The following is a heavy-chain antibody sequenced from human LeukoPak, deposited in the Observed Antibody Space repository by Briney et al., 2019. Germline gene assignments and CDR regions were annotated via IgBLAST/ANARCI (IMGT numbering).Heavy chain of an antibody. CDR1: GFTFSSYA. D-gene: IGHD1-14*01. CDR2: ISDSSDNT. J-gene: IGHJ4*02. V-gene: IGHV3-23*01. Sequence: SGGSLRLSCAASGFTFSSYAMSWVRQAPGEGLEWVSTISDSSDNTYYADSVKGRFITSRDNSKNTLFLQMHSLRAEDTAVYYCAKDRYYSDYWGQGTLVTVSS. CDR3: AKDRYYSDY.